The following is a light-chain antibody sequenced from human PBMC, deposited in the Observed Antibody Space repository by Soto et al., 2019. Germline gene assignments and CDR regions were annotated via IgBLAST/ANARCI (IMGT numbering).Light chain of an antibody. CDR1: QSVSSSY. V-gene: IGKV3D-20*01. J-gene: IGKJ2*02. Sequence: EIVLTQSPATLSLSPGERATLSCGASQSVSSSYLAWYQQKPGLAPRLLIYDASSRATGIPDRFSGSGSGTDFTLTISRLEPEDFAVYYCQKYGSSPCTFGQGTNLEIK. CDR3: QKYGSSPCT. CDR2: DAS.